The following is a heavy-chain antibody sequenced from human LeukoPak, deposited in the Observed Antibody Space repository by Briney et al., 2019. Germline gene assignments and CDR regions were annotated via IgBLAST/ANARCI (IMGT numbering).Heavy chain of an antibody. Sequence: SETLSLTCAVYGGSFSGYYWSWIRQPPGKGLEWIGEINHSGSTNYNPSLKSRVTISVDTSKNQFSLKLGSVTAVDTAVYYCARGFRDGYNYGYWGQGTLVTVSS. J-gene: IGHJ4*02. CDR3: ARGFRDGYNYGY. V-gene: IGHV4-34*01. D-gene: IGHD5-24*01. CDR1: GGSFSGYY. CDR2: INHSGST.